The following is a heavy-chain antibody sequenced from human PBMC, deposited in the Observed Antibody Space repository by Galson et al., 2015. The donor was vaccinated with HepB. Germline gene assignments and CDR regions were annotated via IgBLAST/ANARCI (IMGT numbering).Heavy chain of an antibody. Sequence: ETLSLTCTVSGGSISSYYWSWIRQPPGKGLEWIGYIYYSGSTNYNPSLKSRVTISVDTSKNQFSLKLSSVAAADTAVYYCARARGRLALPDQYYYYGMDVWGQGTTVTVSS. J-gene: IGHJ6*02. CDR3: ARARGRLALPDQYYYYGMDV. D-gene: IGHD2-15*01. CDR2: IYYSGST. V-gene: IGHV4-59*01. CDR1: GGSISSYY.